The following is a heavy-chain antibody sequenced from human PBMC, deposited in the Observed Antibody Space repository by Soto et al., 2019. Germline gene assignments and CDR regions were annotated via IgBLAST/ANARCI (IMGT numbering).Heavy chain of an antibody. CDR1: GFTFSSYG. V-gene: IGHV3-30*03. CDR3: ARSDYYDSSGYPNFDY. J-gene: IGHJ4*02. Sequence: GGSLRLSCAASGFTFSSYGMHWVRQAPGKGLEWVAVISYDGSNKYYADSVKGRFTISRDNSKNTLYLQMNSLRAEDTAVYYCARSDYYDSSGYPNFDYWGQGTLVTVSS. CDR2: ISYDGSNK. D-gene: IGHD3-22*01.